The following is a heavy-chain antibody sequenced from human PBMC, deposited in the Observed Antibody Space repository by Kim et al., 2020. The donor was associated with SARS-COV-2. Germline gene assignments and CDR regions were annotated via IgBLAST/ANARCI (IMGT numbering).Heavy chain of an antibody. CDR1: GGSISSGGYY. CDR2: IYYSGST. Sequence: SETLSLTCTVSGGSISSGGYYWSWIRQHPGKGLEWIGYIYYSGSTYYNPSLKSRVTISVDTSKNQFSLKLSSVTAADTAVYYCARGLLGCSSTSCYPWYFDLWGRGTLVTVSS. V-gene: IGHV4-31*03. J-gene: IGHJ2*01. CDR3: ARGLLGCSSTSCYPWYFDL. D-gene: IGHD2-2*01.